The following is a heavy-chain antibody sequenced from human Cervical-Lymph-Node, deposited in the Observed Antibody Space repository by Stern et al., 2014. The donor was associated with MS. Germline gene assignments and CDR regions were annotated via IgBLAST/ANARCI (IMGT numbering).Heavy chain of an antibody. CDR3: ARTKTVSTYCGMDV. CDR1: GYTFTDYY. V-gene: IGHV1-2*02. J-gene: IGHJ6*02. D-gene: IGHD4-17*01. CDR2: FNPGHGGN. Sequence: QMQLVQSGAEVKKPGASVKVSCKASGYTFTDYYLHWVRQAPGQGLERMGWFNPGHGGNNSSPKFQVRVTMTRDTDISTAYMELSRLTSDDTAVYYCARTKTVSTYCGMDVWGQGTTVTVSS.